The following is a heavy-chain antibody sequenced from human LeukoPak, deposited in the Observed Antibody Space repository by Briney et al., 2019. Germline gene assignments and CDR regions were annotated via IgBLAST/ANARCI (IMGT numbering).Heavy chain of an antibody. J-gene: IGHJ4*02. D-gene: IGHD5-12*01. Sequence: ASVRVSCKASGYTFTGYYMHWVRQAAGQGLEWMGWINTNSGGTNYAQKFQGRVTITSDTSISTDYMELSRLRSDDTAVYYCARDSGYDGFFDYWGQGTLVTVSS. CDR2: INTNSGGT. CDR3: ARDSGYDGFFDY. V-gene: IGHV1-2*02. CDR1: GYTFTGYY.